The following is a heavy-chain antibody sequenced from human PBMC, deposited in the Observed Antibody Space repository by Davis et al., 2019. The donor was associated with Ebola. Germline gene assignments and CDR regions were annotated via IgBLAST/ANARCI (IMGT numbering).Heavy chain of an antibody. Sequence: GGSLRLSCEASGFIFDSYAMSWVRQAPGKGLEWVSYISSSSSTIYYADSVKGRFTISRDNAKNSLYLEMDSLRAEDTAIYYCARVRGIGVAGSVIDYWGQGTLVTVSS. CDR2: ISSSSSTI. J-gene: IGHJ4*02. V-gene: IGHV3-48*01. D-gene: IGHD6-19*01. CDR1: GFIFDSYA. CDR3: ARVRGIGVAGSVIDY.